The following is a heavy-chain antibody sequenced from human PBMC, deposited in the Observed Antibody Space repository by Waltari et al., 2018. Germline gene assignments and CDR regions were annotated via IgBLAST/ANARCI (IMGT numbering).Heavy chain of an antibody. V-gene: IGHV1-24*01. D-gene: IGHD7-27*01. CDR3: TTFNWGHDAFDL. J-gene: IGHJ3*01. Sequence: QVQLVPSGAEVKKPGASVKVSCQVSGYSLTALSMHWVRQAPGKGLEWMEGLDPKDAETIYAQNFQGRVAMTEDTSTDTAYIDLTSLTSEDTAIYYCTTFNWGHDAFDLWGQGTLVTVSS. CDR2: LDPKDAET. CDR1: GYSLTALS.